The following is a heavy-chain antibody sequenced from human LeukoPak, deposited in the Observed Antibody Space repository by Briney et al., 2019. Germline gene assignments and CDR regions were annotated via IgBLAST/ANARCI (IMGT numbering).Heavy chain of an antibody. V-gene: IGHV4-34*01. CDR2: INHSGNT. CDR3: ASHSRIAAIDY. Sequence: SETLSLTCAVYIESFSGHYWSWIRQPPGKGLEWIGEINHSGNTNYNPSLKSRVTISVDTSKNQFSLKMSSVTAADTAVYYCASHSRIAAIDYWGQGTLVTVSS. D-gene: IGHD6-6*01. CDR1: IESFSGHY. J-gene: IGHJ4*02.